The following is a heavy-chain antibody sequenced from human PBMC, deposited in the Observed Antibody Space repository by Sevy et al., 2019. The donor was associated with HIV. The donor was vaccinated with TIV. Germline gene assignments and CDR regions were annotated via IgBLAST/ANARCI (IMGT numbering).Heavy chain of an antibody. CDR1: GFTFSSYW. Sequence: GGSLRLSCAASGFTFSSYWMSWVRQAPGKGLEWVANIKQDGSEKYYVDSVKGRFTISRANAKNSLYLQMNSLRAEDTAVYYCARGLVRGVIYSYYYYYGMDVWGQGTTVTVSS. CDR3: ARGLVRGVIYSYYYYYGMDV. V-gene: IGHV3-7*01. CDR2: IKQDGSEK. J-gene: IGHJ6*02. D-gene: IGHD3-10*01.